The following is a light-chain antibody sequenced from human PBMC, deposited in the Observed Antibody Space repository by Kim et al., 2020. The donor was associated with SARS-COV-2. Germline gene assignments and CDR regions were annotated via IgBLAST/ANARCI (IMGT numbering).Light chain of an antibody. CDR1: TGAVTPTHY. CDR2: DTG. J-gene: IGLJ3*02. CDR3: LLSFSGIRV. V-gene: IGLV7-46*01. Sequence: PGETLTLTCASSTGAVTPTHYPYWFQKKPGEVPRTLIFDTGSRHSWTPARFSGSLSGDKAVLTLAGAQPEDEGDYYCLLSFSGIRVFGGGTKLTVL.